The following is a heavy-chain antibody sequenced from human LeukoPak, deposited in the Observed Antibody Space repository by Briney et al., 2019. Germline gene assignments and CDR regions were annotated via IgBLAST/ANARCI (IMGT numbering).Heavy chain of an antibody. V-gene: IGHV3-7*01. CDR1: GFTFSSYW. J-gene: IGHJ4*02. D-gene: IGHD6-6*01. CDR2: IKQDGSEK. Sequence: GGSLRLSCAASGFTFSSYWMSWVRQAPGKGLEWVANIKQDGSEKYYVDSVKGRFTISRDNAKNSLYLQMNSLRAEDTAVYYCAREGIRSSSYYFDYRGQGTLVTVSS. CDR3: AREGIRSSSYYFDY.